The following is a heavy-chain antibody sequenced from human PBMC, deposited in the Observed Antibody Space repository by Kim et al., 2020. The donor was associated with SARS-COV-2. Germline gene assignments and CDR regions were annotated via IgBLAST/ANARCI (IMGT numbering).Heavy chain of an antibody. V-gene: IGHV1-69*01. CDR3: AGVNGGWELHRFDY. J-gene: IGHJ4*02. D-gene: IGHD1-26*01. Sequence: AQKFQGRVTITADESTSTAYMELSSLRSEDTAVYYCAGVNGGWELHRFDYWGQGTLVTVSS.